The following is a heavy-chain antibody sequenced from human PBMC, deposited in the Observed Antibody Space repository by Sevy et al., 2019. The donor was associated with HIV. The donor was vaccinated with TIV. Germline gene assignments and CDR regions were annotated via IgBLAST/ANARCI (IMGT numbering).Heavy chain of an antibody. J-gene: IGHJ6*02. Sequence: GGSLRLSCAASGFTFSDYYMSWIRQAPGKGLEWVSSISSSGSTIYYADSVKGRFTISRDNAKNSLYLQMNSLRAEDTAVYYCARDVYYDSSGYYGYYGMDVWGQGTTVTVSS. CDR2: ISSSGSTI. V-gene: IGHV3-11*01. D-gene: IGHD3-22*01. CDR1: GFTFSDYY. CDR3: ARDVYYDSSGYYGYYGMDV.